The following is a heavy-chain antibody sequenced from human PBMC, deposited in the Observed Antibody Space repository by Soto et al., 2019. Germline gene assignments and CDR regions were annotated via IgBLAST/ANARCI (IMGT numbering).Heavy chain of an antibody. CDR3: ARSVATPGTNIDF. J-gene: IGHJ4*02. V-gene: IGHV4-4*09. CDR1: GGSMNGYY. Sequence: SETLSLTCSVSGGSMNGYYWSWIRQTPGQGLEWLGFIYFSGSTRYNPSLMSRLTISLDKSKRQFSMSLSSVTAADTAVYYCARSVATPGTNIDFWGQGTLVTVSS. D-gene: IGHD6-13*01. CDR2: IYFSGST.